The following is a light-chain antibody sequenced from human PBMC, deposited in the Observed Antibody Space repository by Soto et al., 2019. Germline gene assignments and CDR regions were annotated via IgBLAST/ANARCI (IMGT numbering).Light chain of an antibody. Sequence: SSELTRPPSVSVSPGQTASITCSGDKLGHKYVSWYQQKPGQSPILVIYQDSKRPSGIPERVSGSNSGSTATLTISETQAMDEADYYCQTWASSIVVFGGGTKLTVL. J-gene: IGLJ2*01. CDR1: KLGHKY. V-gene: IGLV3-1*01. CDR2: QDS. CDR3: QTWASSIVV.